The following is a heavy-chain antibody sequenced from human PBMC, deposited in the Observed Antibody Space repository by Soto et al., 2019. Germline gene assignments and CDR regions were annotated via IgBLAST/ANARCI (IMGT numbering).Heavy chain of an antibody. CDR1: GGSISSSSYY. D-gene: IGHD3-10*01. CDR2: IYYSGST. CDR3: AGRRYSMVRGGSFDP. Sequence: SETLSLTCTVSGGSISSSSYYWGWIRQPPGKGLEWIGSIYYSGSTYYNPSLKSRVTISVDTSKNQFSLKLSSVTAADTAVYYCAGRRYSMVRGGSFDPWGQGTLVTVSS. J-gene: IGHJ5*02. V-gene: IGHV4-39*01.